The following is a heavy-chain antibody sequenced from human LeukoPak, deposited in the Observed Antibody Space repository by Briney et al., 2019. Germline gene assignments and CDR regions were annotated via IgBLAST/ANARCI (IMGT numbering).Heavy chain of an antibody. CDR2: IRYDGSNK. CDR1: GFTFSSYG. D-gene: IGHD3-22*01. CDR3: ARAKYYDTSGHFIREAFDI. Sequence: GGSLRLSCAASGFTFSSYGMHWVRQAPGKGLEWVAFIRYDGSNKYYADSVKGRFTISRDNSKNTLYLQMNNLRPDDTAVYSCARAKYYDTSGHFIREAFDIWGQGTMVTVSS. V-gene: IGHV3-30*02. J-gene: IGHJ3*02.